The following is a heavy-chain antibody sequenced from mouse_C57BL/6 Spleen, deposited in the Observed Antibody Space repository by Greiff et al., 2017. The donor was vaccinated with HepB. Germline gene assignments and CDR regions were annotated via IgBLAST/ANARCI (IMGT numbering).Heavy chain of an antibody. J-gene: IGHJ1*03. Sequence: VKLMESGPELVKPGASVKISCKASGYAFSSSWMNWVKQKPGKGLEWIGRIYPGDGDTNYNGKFKGKATLTADKSSSTAYMQLSSLTSEDSAVYFCARRAPNWDEWYFDVWGTGTTVTVSS. V-gene: IGHV1-82*01. D-gene: IGHD4-1*01. CDR1: GYAFSSSW. CDR3: ARRAPNWDEWYFDV. CDR2: IYPGDGDT.